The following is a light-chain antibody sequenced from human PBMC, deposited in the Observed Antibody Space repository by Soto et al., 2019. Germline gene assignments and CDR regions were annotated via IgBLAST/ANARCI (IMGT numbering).Light chain of an antibody. CDR1: SGSIASNY. Sequence: QSVSESPGKTVTISCTRSSGSIASNYVQWYQHRPGSAPTTVIYEDNQRPSGVPDRFSGSIDSSSNSASLTISGLKTEDEADYYCQSYDSSNPWVFGGGTKVTVL. CDR3: QSYDSSNPWV. J-gene: IGLJ3*02. CDR2: EDN. V-gene: IGLV6-57*03.